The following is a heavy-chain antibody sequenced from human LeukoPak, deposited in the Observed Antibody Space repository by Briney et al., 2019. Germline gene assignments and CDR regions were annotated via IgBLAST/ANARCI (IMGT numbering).Heavy chain of an antibody. J-gene: IGHJ4*02. CDR3: AREGVTKYYFDY. CDR1: GGSISSYY. D-gene: IGHD4-11*01. CDR2: IYYSGST. V-gene: IGHV4-59*01. Sequence: SETLSLTCTVSGGSISSYYWSWIRQPPGEGLEWIGYIYYSGSTDYNPSLKSRVTISVDTSKNQFSLKLSSVTAADTAVYYCAREGVTKYYFDYWGQGTLVTVSS.